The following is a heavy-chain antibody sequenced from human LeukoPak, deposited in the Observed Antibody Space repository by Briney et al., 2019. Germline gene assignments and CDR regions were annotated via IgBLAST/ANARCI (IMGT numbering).Heavy chain of an antibody. D-gene: IGHD6-13*01. CDR1: GGSISSYY. V-gene: IGHV4-59*01. CDR2: IYYSGST. Sequence: SETLSLTCTVSGGSISSYYWSWIRQPPGKGLEWIGYIYYSGSTNYNPSLKSRVTISVDTSKNQFSLKLSSVTAADTAVYYCARGTWAAGLEYWGQGILVTVSS. CDR3: ARGTWAAGLEY. J-gene: IGHJ4*02.